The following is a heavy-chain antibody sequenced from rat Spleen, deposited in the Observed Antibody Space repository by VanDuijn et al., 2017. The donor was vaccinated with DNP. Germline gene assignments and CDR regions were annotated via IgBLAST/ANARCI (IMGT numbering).Heavy chain of an antibody. CDR2: ISYDGSST. V-gene: IGHV5-7*01. J-gene: IGHJ2*01. Sequence: EVQLVESGGGLVQPGRSLKLSCAASGFTFSDYNMAWVRQAPKKGLEWVATISYDGSSTYYRDSVKGRFTISRDNAKSTLYLQMDSLRSEDTATYYCARSASLSVYYATADYFDYWGQGVMVTVSS. CDR3: ARSASLSVYYATADYFDY. D-gene: IGHD1-6*01. CDR1: GFTFSDYN.